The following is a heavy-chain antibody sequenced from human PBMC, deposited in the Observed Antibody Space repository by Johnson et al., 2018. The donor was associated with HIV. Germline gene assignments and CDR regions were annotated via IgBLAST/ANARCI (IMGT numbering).Heavy chain of an antibody. CDR3: AKDISWITMSRGAFDI. D-gene: IGHD3-22*01. V-gene: IGHV3-30*02. Sequence: QVQLVESGGGVVQPGRSLRLSCAASGFTFSSYGMSWVRQAPGKGLEWVAFIRYDGSNTYDADSVKGRFTISRDNSKKPLYLQMNSRRAEDTAVYDCAKDISWITMSRGAFDIWGQGTMVTVSS. J-gene: IGHJ3*02. CDR2: IRYDGSNT. CDR1: GFTFSSYG.